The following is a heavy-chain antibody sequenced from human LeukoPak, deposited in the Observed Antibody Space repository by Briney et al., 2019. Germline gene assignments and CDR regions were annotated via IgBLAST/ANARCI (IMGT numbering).Heavy chain of an antibody. CDR3: ANQLEWLLYMDV. V-gene: IGHV3-30*02. CDR2: IQDDGSNK. D-gene: IGHD3-3*01. Sequence: GGSLRLSCAASGLTFSSYGIHWVRQAPGKGLEWVAFIQDDGSNKYYADSVKGRFTISRDNSKNTLYLQMNSLRAGDTAVYYCANQLEWLLYMDVWGKGTTVTVS. CDR1: GLTFSSYG. J-gene: IGHJ6*03.